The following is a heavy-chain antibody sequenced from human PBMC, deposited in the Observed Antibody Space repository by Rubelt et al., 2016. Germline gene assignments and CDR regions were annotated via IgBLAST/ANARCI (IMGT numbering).Heavy chain of an antibody. CDR3: ARVFGTAMVSFDY. V-gene: IGHV4-34*01. D-gene: IGHD5-18*01. CDR1: GGSFSGYY. J-gene: IGHJ4*02. CDR2: INHSGST. Sequence: QVQLQQWGAGLLKPSETLSLTCAVYGGSFSGYYWSWIRQPPGKGLEWIGEINHSGSTNYNPSLKRRGTISVDRSKNQFSLKLSSVTAADTAVYYCARVFGTAMVSFDYWGQGTLVTVSS.